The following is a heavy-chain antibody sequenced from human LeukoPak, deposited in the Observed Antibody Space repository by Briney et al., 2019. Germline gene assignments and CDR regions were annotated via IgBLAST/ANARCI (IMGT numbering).Heavy chain of an antibody. V-gene: IGHV4-31*03. CDR2: IYYSGST. J-gene: IGHJ4*02. Sequence: PSETLSLTCTVSGGSISSGGYYWSWIRQHPGKGLEWIGYIYYSGSTYYNPSLKSRVTISVDTSKNQFSLKLSSVTAADTAVYYCARGDSAVGNDFDYWGQGTLVTVSS. D-gene: IGHD2-15*01. CDR3: ARGDSAVGNDFDY. CDR1: GGSISSGGYY.